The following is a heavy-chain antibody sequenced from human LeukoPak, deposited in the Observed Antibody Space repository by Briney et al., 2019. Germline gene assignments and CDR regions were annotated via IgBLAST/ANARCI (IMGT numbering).Heavy chain of an antibody. CDR2: IKSKTDGGTT. J-gene: IGHJ4*02. D-gene: IGHD2-2*01. CDR3: TTDPDIVVVVPAALRTGQGAAVGY. CDR1: GFTFSNAW. V-gene: IGHV3-15*01. Sequence: GGSLRLSCAASGFTFSNAWMSWVRQAPGKGLEWVGRIKSKTDGGTTDYAAPVKGRFTISRDDSKNTLYLQMNSLKTEDTAVYYCTTDPDIVVVVPAALRTGQGAAVGYWGQGTLVTVSS.